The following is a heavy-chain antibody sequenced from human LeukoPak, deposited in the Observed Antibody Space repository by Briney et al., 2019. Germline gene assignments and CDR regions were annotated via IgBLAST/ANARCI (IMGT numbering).Heavy chain of an antibody. D-gene: IGHD2-8*01. J-gene: IGHJ5*02. CDR1: GFTFSSYW. V-gene: IGHV3-7*01. CDR3: ARVVYAMESWYDP. CDR2: IKQDGSEK. Sequence: PGGSLRLSCAASGFTFSSYWMSWVRQAPGKGLEWVANIKQDGSEKYYVDSVKGRFTISRDNAKNSLYLQMNSLRAEDTAVYYCARVVYAMESWYDPWGQGTLVTVSS.